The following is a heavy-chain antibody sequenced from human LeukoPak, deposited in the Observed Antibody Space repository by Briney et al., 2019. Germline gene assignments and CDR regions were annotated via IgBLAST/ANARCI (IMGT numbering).Heavy chain of an antibody. V-gene: IGHV3-30*02. CDR1: GFTFSSYG. CDR2: IHYDGTNE. CDR3: ARTCSGGSCYPILGYYYMDV. D-gene: IGHD2-15*01. Sequence: GGSLRLSCAASGFTFSSYGMHWVRQAPGKGLEWVAFIHYDGTNEYYADSVKGRFTISRDNFKNTLSLQMNGLRAEDTAVYYCARTCSGGSCYPILGYYYMDVWGKGTTVTISS. J-gene: IGHJ6*03.